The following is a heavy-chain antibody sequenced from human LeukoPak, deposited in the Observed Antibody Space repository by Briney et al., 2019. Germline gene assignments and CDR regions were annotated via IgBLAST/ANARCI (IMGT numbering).Heavy chain of an antibody. J-gene: IGHJ5*02. V-gene: IGHV3-13*01. Sequence: GGSLRLSCAASGFTFSSYDMHWVRQATGKGLEWVSAIGTAGDTYYPGSVKGRFAISRENAKNSLYLQMNSLRAGDTAVYYCAREIKFAAAGSKGNWFDPWGQGTLVTVSS. CDR3: AREIKFAAAGSKGNWFDP. CDR1: GFTFSSYD. D-gene: IGHD6-13*01. CDR2: IGTAGDT.